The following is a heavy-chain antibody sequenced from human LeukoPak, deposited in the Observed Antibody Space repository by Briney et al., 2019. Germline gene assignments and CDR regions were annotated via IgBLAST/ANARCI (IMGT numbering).Heavy chain of an antibody. CDR3: ARDTFLRYFDWLSIDY. D-gene: IGHD3-9*01. CDR2: INPNSGGT. CDR1: GYTFTGYY. V-gene: IGHV1-2*02. J-gene: IGHJ4*02. Sequence: GASVKVSCKASGYTFTGYYMHWVRQAPGQGLEWMGWINPNSGGTNYAQKFQGRVTMTRDTSISTAYMELSRLRSDDTAVYYCARDTFLRYFDWLSIDYWDQGTLVTVSS.